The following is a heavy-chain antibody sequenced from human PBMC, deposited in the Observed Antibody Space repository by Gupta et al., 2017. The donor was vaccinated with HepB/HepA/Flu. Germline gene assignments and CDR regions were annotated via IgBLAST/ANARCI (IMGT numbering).Heavy chain of an antibody. CDR3: ARGSAIVVVQAAIGHRYYYMDV. D-gene: IGHD2-2*01. V-gene: IGHV1-2*02. J-gene: IGHJ6*03. CDR2: INPNSGGT. Sequence: QVQLVQSGAEVKKPGASVTVSCKASGYTFTGYYMHWVRQAPGRGLEWMGWINPNSGGTKFAQKFQGRVTMTRDTSISTAYMELSSLRSDDTAVYYCARGSAIVVVQAAIGHRYYYMDVWGKGTTVTVSS. CDR1: GYTFTGYY.